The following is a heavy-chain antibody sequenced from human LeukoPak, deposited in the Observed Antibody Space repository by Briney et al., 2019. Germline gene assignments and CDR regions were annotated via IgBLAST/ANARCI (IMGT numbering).Heavy chain of an antibody. CDR3: ARLPPGFGATNSDY. V-gene: IGHV1-2*06. Sequence: ASVKVSCKASGYTFTGYYIHWVRQAPGQGLEWMGRINPNSGGTNYAQKFQGRVTMTRGTSISTAYMELSRLRSDDTAVYYCARLPPGFGATNSDYWGQGTLVTVSS. CDR1: GYTFTGYY. D-gene: IGHD1-26*01. J-gene: IGHJ4*02. CDR2: INPNSGGT.